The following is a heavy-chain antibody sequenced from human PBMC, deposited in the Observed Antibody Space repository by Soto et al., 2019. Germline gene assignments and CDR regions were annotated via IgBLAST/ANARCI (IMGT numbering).Heavy chain of an antibody. D-gene: IGHD2-2*01. CDR3: ARVPDR. CDR1: GGSISRGGYS. Sequence: PSETLSLTCAVSGGSISRGGYSWSWIRQPPGKGLEWIGYIYHSGSTYYNPSLKSRVTISVDRSKNQFSLKLSSVTAADTAVYYCARVPDRWRQGTLVTVSS. V-gene: IGHV4-30-2*01. CDR2: IYHSGST. J-gene: IGHJ5*02.